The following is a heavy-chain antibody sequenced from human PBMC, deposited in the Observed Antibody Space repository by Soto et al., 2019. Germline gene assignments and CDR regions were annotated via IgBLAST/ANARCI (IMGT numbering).Heavy chain of an antibody. CDR1: GFTSAEYD. CDR3: SRDGDFYGLDV. Sequence: ALRLSCTFSGFTSAEYDYSLTWVRQAPGKGLQWLGLIRGSTYGGTTEYAASVKGRFTISRDDSKGITYLQMNSLKTEDTAVYYCSRDGDFYGLDVWGQGTTVTVSS. V-gene: IGHV3-49*04. CDR2: IRGSTYGGTT. J-gene: IGHJ6*02. D-gene: IGHD3-3*01.